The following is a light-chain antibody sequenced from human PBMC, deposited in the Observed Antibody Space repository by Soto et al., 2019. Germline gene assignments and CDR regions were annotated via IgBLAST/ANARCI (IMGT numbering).Light chain of an antibody. CDR1: QSISGN. J-gene: IGKJ4*01. Sequence: EIVMTLSPDTLSVSKGESATRSGRASQSISGNLAWYQQKPGLSPRLLIYHTSTRATGVPVRFSGSGSGTEFCLTISSLQSEDFAVYYCQRYDNWPLTFGGGTKVDNK. CDR2: HTS. CDR3: QRYDNWPLT. V-gene: IGKV3-15*01.